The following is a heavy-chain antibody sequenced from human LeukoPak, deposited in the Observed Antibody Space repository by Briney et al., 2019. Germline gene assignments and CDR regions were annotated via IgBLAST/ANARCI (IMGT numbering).Heavy chain of an antibody. CDR2: INNDGSST. CDR3: ARDGPNDYGEDDAFDI. Sequence: GGSLRLSCAASGFTFSSYWMHWVRQAPGKGLVWVSRINNDGSSTSYADSVKGRFTISRDNAKNTLYLQMNSLRAEDTAVYYCARDGPNDYGEDDAFDIWGQGTMVTVSS. V-gene: IGHV3-74*01. D-gene: IGHD4/OR15-4a*01. CDR1: GFTFSSYW. J-gene: IGHJ3*02.